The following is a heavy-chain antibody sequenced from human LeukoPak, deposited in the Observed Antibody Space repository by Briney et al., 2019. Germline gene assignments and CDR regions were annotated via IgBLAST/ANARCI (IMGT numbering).Heavy chain of an antibody. D-gene: IGHD2-2*02. V-gene: IGHV4-39*01. CDR3: ARHPGSHCSTATCYTGGVFDY. CDR2: IYYSGST. J-gene: IGHJ4*02. Sequence: PSETLSLTCTVSGGSISSSSYYWGWIRQPPGKGLEWIGSIYYSGSTYYNPSLKSRVTISADTSKNQLSLKLSSVIAADTAVYYCARHPGSHCSTATCYTGGVFDYWGQGTLVTVSS. CDR1: GGSISSSSYY.